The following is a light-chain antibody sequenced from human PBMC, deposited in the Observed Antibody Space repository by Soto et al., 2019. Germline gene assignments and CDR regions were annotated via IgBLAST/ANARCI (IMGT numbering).Light chain of an antibody. Sequence: EIMMTQSPATLSVSPGERAALSCRASQSVGSYLAWYQHKPGQAPRLLISDASNRATGIPARFSGSGSETDFTPTISSLEPEDSAVYYCQQRSNWPSLTFGGGTKVDIK. J-gene: IGKJ4*01. CDR3: QQRSNWPSLT. CDR1: QSVGSY. V-gene: IGKV3-11*01. CDR2: DAS.